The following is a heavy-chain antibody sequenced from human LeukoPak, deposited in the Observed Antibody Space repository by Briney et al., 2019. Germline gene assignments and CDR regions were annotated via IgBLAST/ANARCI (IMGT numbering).Heavy chain of an antibody. Sequence: ASVKVCCSASGYTFTSYDINLVRQATGQGLGWMGWMNLNSGNTDYAQKFQGRVTMTRNTYINTAYLELSSLRSDDTAVYFCARGVGGLGNMNVWGKGTTVIISS. V-gene: IGHV1-8*01. D-gene: IGHD3-16*01. CDR1: GYTFTSYD. J-gene: IGHJ6*03. CDR3: ARGVGGLGNMNV. CDR2: MNLNSGNT.